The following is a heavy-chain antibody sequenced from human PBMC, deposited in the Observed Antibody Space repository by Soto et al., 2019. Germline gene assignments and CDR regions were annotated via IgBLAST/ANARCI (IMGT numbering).Heavy chain of an antibody. D-gene: IGHD4-17*01. Sequence: SETLSLTCAVSGGSISSGGYSWSWIRQPPGKGMEWIGYIYHSGSTYYNPSLKSRVTISVDRSKNQFSLKLSSVTAADTAVYYCARGTTFDPWGQGTLVTVSS. J-gene: IGHJ5*02. CDR3: ARGTTFDP. CDR1: GGSISSGGYS. V-gene: IGHV4-30-2*01. CDR2: IYHSGST.